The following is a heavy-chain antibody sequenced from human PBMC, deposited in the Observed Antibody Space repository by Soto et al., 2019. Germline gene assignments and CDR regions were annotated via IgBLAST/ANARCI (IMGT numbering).Heavy chain of an antibody. Sequence: EVQLVESGGVVVQPGGSLRLSCAASGFTFDDYTMHWVRQAPGKGLEWVSLISWDGGGTYYADSVKGRFTISRDNSKNSLYLQMNSLRTEDTALYYCAKDQSPRDQLHPTNSFDYWGQGTLVTVSS. CDR1: GFTFDDYT. D-gene: IGHD2-2*01. V-gene: IGHV3-43*01. CDR3: AKDQSPRDQLHPTNSFDY. CDR2: ISWDGGGT. J-gene: IGHJ4*02.